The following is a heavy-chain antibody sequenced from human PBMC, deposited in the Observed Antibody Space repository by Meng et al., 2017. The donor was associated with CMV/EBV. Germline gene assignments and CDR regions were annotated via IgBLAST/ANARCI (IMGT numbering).Heavy chain of an antibody. CDR1: GFTFSSYA. D-gene: IGHD6-13*01. CDR2: ISSSSSYI. J-gene: IGHJ5*02. Sequence: GGSLRLSCAASGFTFSSYAMNWVRQAPGKGLEWVSSISSSSSYIYYADSVKGRFTISRDNAKNSLYLQMNSLRAEDTAVYYCARDRAAPGWFDPWGQGTLVTVS. V-gene: IGHV3-21*01. CDR3: ARDRAAPGWFDP.